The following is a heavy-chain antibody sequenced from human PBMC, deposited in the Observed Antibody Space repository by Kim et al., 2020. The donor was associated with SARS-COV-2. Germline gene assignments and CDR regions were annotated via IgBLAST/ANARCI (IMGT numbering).Heavy chain of an antibody. CDR3: ARDLGYSSSAGLGVFD. CDR2: IYYSGST. J-gene: IGHJ4*01. V-gene: IGHV4-61*01. D-gene: IGHD6-6*01. CDR1: GGSVSSGSYY. Sequence: SETLSLTCTVSGGSVSSGSYYWSWIRQPPGKGLEWIGYIYYSGSTNYNPSLKTRVIISVDTSKNQFSLKLNSVTAADTAVYYCARDLGYSSSAGLGVFD.